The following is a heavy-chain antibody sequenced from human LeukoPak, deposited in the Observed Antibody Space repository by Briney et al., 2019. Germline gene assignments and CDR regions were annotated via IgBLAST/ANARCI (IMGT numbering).Heavy chain of an antibody. D-gene: IGHD2-21*02. CDR1: GGSISSCTYY. CDR3: PGGVVTAPYDFDY. Sequence: SETLSLTCTVSGGSISSCTYYWSWIRQPPGKGLEWIGYIYFSGSTKYSPSLKSRVTISVDTSKNQFSLKLTSVTAADTAVYFCPGGVVTAPYDFDYWGQGTLVTVSS. J-gene: IGHJ4*02. V-gene: IGHV4-61*01. CDR2: IYFSGST.